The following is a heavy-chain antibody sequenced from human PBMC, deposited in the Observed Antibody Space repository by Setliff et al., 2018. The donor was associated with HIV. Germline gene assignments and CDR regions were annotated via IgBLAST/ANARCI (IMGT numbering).Heavy chain of an antibody. J-gene: IGHJ4*02. D-gene: IGHD5-18*01. CDR2: IYYSGST. Sequence: PSETLSLTCTVSGGPISSSTYYWGWIRQPPGKGLEWIGTIYYSGSTYYNPSLKSRLTISVDTSKNQFSLKLRSVTAADPAVYYCARRDGYSYGFYFDYWGQGTLVTVPQ. V-gene: IGHV4-39*01. CDR1: GGPISSSTYY. CDR3: ARRDGYSYGFYFDY.